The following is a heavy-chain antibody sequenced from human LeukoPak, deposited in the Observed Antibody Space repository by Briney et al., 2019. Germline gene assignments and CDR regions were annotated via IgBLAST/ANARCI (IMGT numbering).Heavy chain of an antibody. V-gene: IGHV3-72*01. CDR2: VRKKTNSYTT. J-gene: IGHJ4*02. CDR1: GFTFSDHD. CDR3: ARLVGANN. Sequence: GGTLRLSCAASGFTFSDHDMDWVRQAPGKELEWVGRVRKKTNSYTTEYAASVKGRFTISRDDSQNSLYLQMNSLTAEDTAVYYCARLVGANNWGQGTLVIVSS. D-gene: IGHD1-26*01.